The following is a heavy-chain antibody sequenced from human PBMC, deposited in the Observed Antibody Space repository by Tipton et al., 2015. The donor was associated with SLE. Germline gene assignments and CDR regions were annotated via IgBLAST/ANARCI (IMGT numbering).Heavy chain of an antibody. D-gene: IGHD2-2*01. V-gene: IGHV4-61*02. Sequence: TLSLTCTVSGGSISSGSYYWSWIRQPAGKGLEWIGRIFASDRTNYNPSLKSRATIPVDTSKNQFSLKVTSVTAAGTAVYYCAREDVVVVPAAYRGGPFDYWGQGTLVTVSS. J-gene: IGHJ4*02. CDR2: IFASDRT. CDR1: GGSISSGSYY. CDR3: AREDVVVVPAAYRGGPFDY.